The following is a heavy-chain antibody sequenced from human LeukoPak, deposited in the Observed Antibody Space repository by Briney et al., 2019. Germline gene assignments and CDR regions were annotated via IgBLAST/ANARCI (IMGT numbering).Heavy chain of an antibody. V-gene: IGHV3-23*01. D-gene: IGHD6-13*01. J-gene: IGHJ4*02. CDR3: AKSGREYSSSWYNFDY. CDR1: GFTFSNYA. Sequence: GGPLRLSCAASGFTFSNYAMSWVRQAPGKGLEWVSAISGSGGITFYADSVKGRFTISRDSSKNTVYLQMNSLRAEDTAVYYCAKSGREYSSSWYNFDYWGQGTLVTVSS. CDR2: ISGSGGIT.